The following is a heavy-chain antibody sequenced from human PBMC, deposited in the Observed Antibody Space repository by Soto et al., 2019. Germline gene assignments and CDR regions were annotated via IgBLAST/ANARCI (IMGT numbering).Heavy chain of an antibody. CDR2: ISYDGSNT. J-gene: IGHJ6*02. CDR3: TKGPYTSGSKNYYNYGMDV. D-gene: IGHD3-10*01. CDR1: GFTFSSYG. V-gene: IGHV3-30*18. Sequence: GGSLRLSCAASGFTFSSYGMHWVRQAPGKGLEWVALISYDGSNTYFADSVKGRFTISRDNSKNTLYLQMSSLRAEDTAVYYCTKGPYTSGSKNYYNYGMDVWGQGTTVTVSS.